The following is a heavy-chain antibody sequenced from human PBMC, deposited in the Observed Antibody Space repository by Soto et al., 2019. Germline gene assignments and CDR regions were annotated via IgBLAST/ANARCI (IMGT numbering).Heavy chain of an antibody. CDR3: TRVDAPGDCAFDI. D-gene: IGHD2-21*01. CDR2: IRDRTNGYAT. J-gene: IGHJ3*02. CDR1: GFSISGSG. V-gene: IGHV3-73*01. Sequence: EVQLVESGGGLVQPGGSLRLSCAASGFSISGSGIHWVRQASGKGLEWVARIRDRTNGYATGYAASVQGRFSISRDDSKNTAFLQMNSLNTEDTAVYYCTRVDAPGDCAFDIWGQGTMVTVSS.